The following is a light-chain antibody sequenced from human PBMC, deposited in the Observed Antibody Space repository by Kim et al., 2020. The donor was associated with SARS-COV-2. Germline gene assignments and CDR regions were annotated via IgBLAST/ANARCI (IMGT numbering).Light chain of an antibody. V-gene: IGLV3-19*01. CDR3: NSRDTSGYHWV. CDR2: GRN. Sequence: AMGQTVRITCQGASLRSYYASWYQQKPGQAPVVVMYGRNKRPSGIPDRFSGSSSGNTASLTITGAQAEDEADYYCNSRDTSGYHWVFGGGTQLTVL. CDR1: SLRSYY. J-gene: IGLJ3*02.